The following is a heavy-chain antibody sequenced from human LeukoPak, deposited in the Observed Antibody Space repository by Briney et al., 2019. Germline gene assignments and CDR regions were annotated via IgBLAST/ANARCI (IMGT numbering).Heavy chain of an antibody. CDR3: ARAGIVATATNFDY. Sequence: SETLSLTCSVSGGSVSSGSYYWSWIRQPPGKGLEWIGYSYYIGSTKYNPSLKSRVTISVDTSKNQFSLKVSSVTAADTAVYYCARAGIVATATNFDYWGQGTLVTVS. J-gene: IGHJ4*02. D-gene: IGHD5-12*01. CDR1: GGSVSSGSYY. V-gene: IGHV4-61*01. CDR2: SYYIGST.